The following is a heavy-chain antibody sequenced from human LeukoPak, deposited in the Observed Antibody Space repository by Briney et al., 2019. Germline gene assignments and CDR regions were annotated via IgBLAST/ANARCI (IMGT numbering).Heavy chain of an antibody. D-gene: IGHD4-17*01. CDR2: LYYSGST. Sequence: SETLSLTCTVSGGSISNSYWSWIRQPPGKGLEWIGYLYYSGSTNYNPSLKSRVTISVDTSKNQFSLKLSSVTAADTAVYYCARWLTVTRYGMDVWGQGTTVTVSS. CDR1: GGSISNSY. J-gene: IGHJ6*02. CDR3: ARWLTVTRYGMDV. V-gene: IGHV4-59*01.